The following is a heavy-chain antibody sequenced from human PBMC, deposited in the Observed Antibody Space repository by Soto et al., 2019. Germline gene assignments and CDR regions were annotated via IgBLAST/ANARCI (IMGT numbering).Heavy chain of an antibody. J-gene: IGHJ2*01. D-gene: IGHD3-10*01. CDR1: GDSISSGVYY. CDR3: ARGDRGSRRSFDL. CDR2: IYHSGNT. Sequence: QVQLQESGPGLVKPSQTLSLTCTVSGDSISSGVYYWSWIGQHPEKGLEWIAYIYHSGNTYYNPSLRSRITISVDTSKNPFSLRLTSMTAAHTAIYYCARGDRGSRRSFDLWGRGTLVTVSS. V-gene: IGHV4-31*03.